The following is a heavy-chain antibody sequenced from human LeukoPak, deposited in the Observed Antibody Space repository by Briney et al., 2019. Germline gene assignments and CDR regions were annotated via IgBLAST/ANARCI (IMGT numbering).Heavy chain of an antibody. CDR1: GYTFTDYA. J-gene: IGHJ4*02. Sequence: ASVKVSCKASGYTFTDYAMHWVRQAPGQRLEWMGWINIGNGNTKYSQNFQGRITITRDTSATTAYMDLSSLRSEDTAVYYCARRLGRSFDYWGQGTLVTVSS. D-gene: IGHD2-21*01. CDR2: INIGNGNT. V-gene: IGHV1-3*04. CDR3: ARRLGRSFDY.